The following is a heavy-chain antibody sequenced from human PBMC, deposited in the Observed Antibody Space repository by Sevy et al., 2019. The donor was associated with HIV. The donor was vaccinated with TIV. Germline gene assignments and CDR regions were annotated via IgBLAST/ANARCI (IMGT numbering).Heavy chain of an antibody. Sequence: SETLSLTCTASGGSLISPTFYWGWVRQPPGERLEWIAAMHYGGNTYYNPSLKGRLAMSVDTSKNQFSLNLTSVTAADATVYHCVRDHHLRGRHWFDSWGQGALVIVSS. CDR3: VRDHHLRGRHWFDS. J-gene: IGHJ5*01. CDR1: GGSLISPTFY. D-gene: IGHD3-16*01. CDR2: MHYGGNT. V-gene: IGHV4-39*02.